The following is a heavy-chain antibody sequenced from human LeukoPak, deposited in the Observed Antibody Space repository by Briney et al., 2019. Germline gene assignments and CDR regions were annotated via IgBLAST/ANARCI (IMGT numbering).Heavy chain of an antibody. Sequence: SQTLSLTCAVSGGSISSGGYSWSWIRQPPGKGLEWIGYIYHSGSTYYNPSLKSRVTISVDRSKNQFSLKLSSVTAADTAVYYCARATKDYDFWSGHYFGYWFDPWGQGTLVTVSS. J-gene: IGHJ5*02. CDR1: GGSISSGGYS. D-gene: IGHD3-3*01. CDR3: ARATKDYDFWSGHYFGYWFDP. V-gene: IGHV4-30-2*01. CDR2: IYHSGST.